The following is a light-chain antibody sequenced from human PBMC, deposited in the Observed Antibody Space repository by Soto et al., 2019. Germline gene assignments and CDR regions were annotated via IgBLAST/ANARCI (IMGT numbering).Light chain of an antibody. V-gene: IGKV1-39*01. CDR3: QQSYSSWT. J-gene: IGKJ1*01. CDR2: AAS. Sequence: DIQMTQSPSSLSASVGDRVTITCRASQSVSNYLNWYQQKPGKAPKLLIYAASSLPSGVPSRFSGTISGTDFTLTISSLQPEDFATYYCQQSYSSWTFGQGTKVEIK. CDR1: QSVSNY.